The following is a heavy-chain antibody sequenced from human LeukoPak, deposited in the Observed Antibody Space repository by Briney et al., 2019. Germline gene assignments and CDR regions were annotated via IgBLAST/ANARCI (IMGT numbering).Heavy chain of an antibody. D-gene: IGHD1-26*01. CDR3: ARQSFAPFQVGPETPIES. CDR1: GASISSGSYY. J-gene: IGHJ4*02. Sequence: SETLSLTCAVSGASISSGSYYWDWIRQPPGKGLEWIASISYNGSTYYKPSLKSRVTISVDTSKNQFSLNLSSVTAADTAVYYCARQSFAPFQVGPETPIESWGQGTLVTVSS. CDR2: ISYNGST. V-gene: IGHV4-39*01.